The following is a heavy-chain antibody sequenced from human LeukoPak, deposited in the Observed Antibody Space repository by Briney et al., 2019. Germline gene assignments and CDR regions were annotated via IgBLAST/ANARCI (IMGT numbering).Heavy chain of an antibody. CDR3: ARAPGKSYYYYYYGMDV. Sequence: ASVKVSCKASGGTLSTYAFSWVRQAPGHGLEWLGGIIPIFGTAIYAQKFQGRITISADKSTSTAYMEVNSLRSEDTAVYYCARAPGKSYYYYYYGMDVWGQGTTVTVSS. CDR1: GGTLSTYA. V-gene: IGHV1-69*06. CDR2: IIPIFGTA. D-gene: IGHD1-1*01. J-gene: IGHJ6*02.